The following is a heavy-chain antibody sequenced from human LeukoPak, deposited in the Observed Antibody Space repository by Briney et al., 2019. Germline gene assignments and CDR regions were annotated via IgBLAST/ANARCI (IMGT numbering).Heavy chain of an antibody. CDR2: ISGSGGST. Sequence: GGSLRLSCAASGFTSSSYAMSWVRQAPGKGLEWVSAISGSGGSTYYADSVKGRFTISRDNSKNTLYLQMNSLRAEDTAVYYCAKSEYQLLSPFDYWGQGTLVTVSS. D-gene: IGHD2-2*01. CDR3: AKSEYQLLSPFDY. CDR1: GFTSSSYA. V-gene: IGHV3-23*01. J-gene: IGHJ4*02.